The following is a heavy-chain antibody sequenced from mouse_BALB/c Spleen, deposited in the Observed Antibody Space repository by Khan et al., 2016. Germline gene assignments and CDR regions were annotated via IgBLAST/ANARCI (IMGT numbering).Heavy chain of an antibody. J-gene: IGHJ3*01. CDR3: AGEEITAAFDY. D-gene: IGHD2-4*01. CDR2: INYSGST. V-gene: IGHV3-1*02. CDR1: GYSITSGYS. Sequence: EVQLQESGPDLVKPSQSLSLTCTVTGYSITSGYSWHWIRQFPGNKLEWMGYINYSGSTNYNPSLKSRISITRDTSKNQFFLQLNSVTTEDTATXDGAGEEITAAFDYWGQGTLVTVSA.